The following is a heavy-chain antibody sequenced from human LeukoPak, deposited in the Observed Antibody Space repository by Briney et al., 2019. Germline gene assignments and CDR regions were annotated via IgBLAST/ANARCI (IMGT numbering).Heavy chain of an antibody. V-gene: IGHV4-59*01. CDR2: FHDSEST. CDR1: GGSISNSY. D-gene: IGHD1-26*01. CDR3: ARGDASGRPGIGFDF. Sequence: KPSETLSLTCTVSGGSISNSYWIWIRQPPGKGLEWIGFFHDSESTNYNPSLKSRVSISLDTSKNQVSLWLSSVTAADTAVYYCARGDASGRPGIGFDFWGQGTLVTVSS. J-gene: IGHJ4*02.